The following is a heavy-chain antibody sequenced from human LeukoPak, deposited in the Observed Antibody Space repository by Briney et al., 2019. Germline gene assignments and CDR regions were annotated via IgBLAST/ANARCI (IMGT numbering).Heavy chain of an antibody. Sequence: SETLSLTCTVSGSYLSSYYWSWIRQSPGKGLQWIGHIFYSGNTNYNPSLKSRVIISLDTSKNQFSLNLTSVTAADTALYYCARGPTRYYFDYWGQGTLVTVSS. V-gene: IGHV4-59*01. CDR1: GSYLSSYY. CDR2: IFYSGNT. J-gene: IGHJ4*02. CDR3: ARGPTRYYFDY. D-gene: IGHD1-1*01.